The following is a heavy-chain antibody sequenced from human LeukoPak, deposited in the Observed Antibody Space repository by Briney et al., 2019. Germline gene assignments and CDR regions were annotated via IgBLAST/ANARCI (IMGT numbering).Heavy chain of an antibody. J-gene: IGHJ4*02. Sequence: RSGGSLKLSCAASGFTFDDYAMHWVRPAPGKGLEWVSGISWSSGSISYADSVKGRFTISRDNAKNSLYLQMNSLRAEDTALYYCAKDTGRDFDAPLDYWGQGTLVTVSS. CDR1: GFTFDDYA. CDR3: AKDTGRDFDAPLDY. V-gene: IGHV3-9*01. D-gene: IGHD3-9*01. CDR2: ISWSSGSI.